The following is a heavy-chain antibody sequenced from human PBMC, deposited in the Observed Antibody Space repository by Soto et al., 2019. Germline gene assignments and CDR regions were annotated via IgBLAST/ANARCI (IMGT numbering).Heavy chain of an antibody. CDR1: GDSVSSNSAA. CDR3: VLTTSHQWYYMDV. CDR2: TYYRSRWYN. J-gene: IGHJ6*03. V-gene: IGHV6-1*01. Sequence: SQTLSLTCAISGDSVSSNSAAWNWIRLSPSRGLEWLARTYYRSRWYNDYAVSVRSRITVNPDTSKNQFSLQLTSVTPEDTAVYYCVLTTSHQWYYMDVWCKGPTVT. D-gene: IGHD4-4*01.